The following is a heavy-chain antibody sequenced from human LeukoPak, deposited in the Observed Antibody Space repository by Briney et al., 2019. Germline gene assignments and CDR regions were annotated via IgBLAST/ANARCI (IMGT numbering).Heavy chain of an antibody. J-gene: IGHJ4*02. Sequence: GGSLRLSCAASGFTFSSYWMSWVRQAPGKGLEWVANIKQDGSEKYYVDSVKGRFTISRDNAKNSLYLQMNSLRAEDTAVYYCARVRHSYGYYFDYWGQGTLATVSS. CDR1: GFTFSSYW. CDR2: IKQDGSEK. V-gene: IGHV3-7*03. D-gene: IGHD5-18*01. CDR3: ARVRHSYGYYFDY.